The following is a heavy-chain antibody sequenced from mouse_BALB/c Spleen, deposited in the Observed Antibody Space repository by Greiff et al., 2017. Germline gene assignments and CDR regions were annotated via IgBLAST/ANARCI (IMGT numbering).Heavy chain of an antibody. D-gene: IGHD1-1*01. V-gene: IGHV5-9-4*01. CDR2: ISSGGSYT. CDR3: ARGDYYGSSYVGTSWFAY. CDR1: GFTFSSYA. Sequence: DVKLVESGGGLVKPGGSLKLSCAASGFTFSSYAMSWVRQSPEKRLEWVAEISSGGSYTYYPDTVTGRFTISRDNAKNTLYLEMSSLRSEDTAMYYCARGDYYGSSYVGTSWFAYWGQGTLVTVSA. J-gene: IGHJ3*01.